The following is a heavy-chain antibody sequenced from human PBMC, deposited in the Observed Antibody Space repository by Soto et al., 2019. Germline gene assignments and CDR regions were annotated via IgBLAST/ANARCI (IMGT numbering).Heavy chain of an antibody. J-gene: IGHJ4*02. CDR1: GYSFAGYW. CDR3: ARQIYDSDTGPNFQYYFDS. CDR2: IDPSDSQT. D-gene: IGHD3-22*01. V-gene: IGHV5-10-1*01. Sequence: PGESLKISCKGSGYSFAGYWITWVRQKPGKGLEWMGRIDPSDSQTYYSPSFRGHVTISATKSITTAFLQWSSLRASDTAMYYCARQIYDSDTGPNFQYYFDSWGQGTPVTVS.